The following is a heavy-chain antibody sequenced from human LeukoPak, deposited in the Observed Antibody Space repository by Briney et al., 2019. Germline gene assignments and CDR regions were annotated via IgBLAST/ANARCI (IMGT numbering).Heavy chain of an antibody. J-gene: IGHJ5*02. CDR3: ARERGRIAAAGHNWFDP. CDR1: GYTFTGYY. Sequence: ASVKVSCKASGYTFTGYYMHWVRQAPGQGLERMGWINPNSGGTNYAQKFQGRVTMTRDTSISTAYMELSRLRSDDTAVYYCARERGRIAAAGHNWFDPWGQGTLVTVSS. V-gene: IGHV1-2*02. D-gene: IGHD6-13*01. CDR2: INPNSGGT.